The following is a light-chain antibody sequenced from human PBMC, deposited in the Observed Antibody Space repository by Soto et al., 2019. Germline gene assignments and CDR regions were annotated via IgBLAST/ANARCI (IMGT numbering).Light chain of an antibody. J-gene: IGKJ1*01. V-gene: IGKV3-15*01. CDR3: QHYYNWPRT. CDR1: QSILRN. Sequence: EIVMTQSPSTVSLAPLERATLSCRATQSILRNLAWYQHKPGQPPRLLIYGASTRATGIPGRFSGSGSGTEFTLTISSLQSQDFAVYYCQHYYNWPRTFGQGTKVDIK. CDR2: GAS.